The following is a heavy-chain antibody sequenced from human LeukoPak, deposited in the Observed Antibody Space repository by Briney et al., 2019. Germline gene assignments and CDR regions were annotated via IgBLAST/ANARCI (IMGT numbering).Heavy chain of an antibody. CDR3: ARVSTVYNDYEEVAEYFQH. J-gene: IGHJ1*01. D-gene: IGHD4-17*01. V-gene: IGHV3-7*01. CDR2: IKQDGSEK. CDR1: GFTFSSYC. Sequence: GGSLRLSCAASGFTFSSYCMSWARQAPGKGLEWVANIKQDGSEKYYVDSVKGRFTISRDNSKNSLYLQMNSLRAEDTAVYYCARVSTVYNDYEEVAEYFQHWGQGTLVTVSS.